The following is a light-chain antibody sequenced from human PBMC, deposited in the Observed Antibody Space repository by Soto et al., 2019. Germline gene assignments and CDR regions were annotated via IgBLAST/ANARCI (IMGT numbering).Light chain of an antibody. CDR1: SSDVGGYNY. CDR2: EVN. CDR3: SSYAGSNKV. J-gene: IGLJ3*02. V-gene: IGLV2-8*01. Sequence: QSALTQPPSASGSPGQSVTISCTGTSSDVGGYNYVSWYQHHPGKPPKLMIYEVNKRPSGVPDRCSGSKSGNTSSLTVSGLQAEDEADYYCSSYAGSNKVFGGGIKLTVL.